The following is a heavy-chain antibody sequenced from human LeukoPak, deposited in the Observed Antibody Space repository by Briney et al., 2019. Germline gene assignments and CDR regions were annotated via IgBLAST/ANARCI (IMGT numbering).Heavy chain of an antibody. V-gene: IGHV3-66*01. CDR1: GFTVSSDY. J-gene: IGHJ4*02. CDR3: ARADDNRSDYFDY. CDR2: IYSGGTT. Sequence: PGGSLRLSCAASGFTVSSDYMSWVRQAPGKGLEWVYVIYSGGTTHYADSVKGRFTISRDNSKNTLYLQMNSLRAEDTAVYYCARADDNRSDYFDYWGQGTLVTVSS. D-gene: IGHD1-1*01.